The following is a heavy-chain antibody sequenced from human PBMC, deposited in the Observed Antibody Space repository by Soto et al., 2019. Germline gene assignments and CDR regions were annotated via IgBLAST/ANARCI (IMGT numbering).Heavy chain of an antibody. V-gene: IGHV3-30-3*01. CDR1: GFTFSSYA. Sequence: GGSLRLSCAASGFTFSSYAMHWVRQAPGKGLEWVAVISYDGSNKYYADSVKGRFTISRDNSKNTLYLQMNSLRAEDTAVYYCARDMMYYDSSQPFDYWGQGTLVTVSS. J-gene: IGHJ4*02. CDR2: ISYDGSNK. D-gene: IGHD3-22*01. CDR3: ARDMMYYDSSQPFDY.